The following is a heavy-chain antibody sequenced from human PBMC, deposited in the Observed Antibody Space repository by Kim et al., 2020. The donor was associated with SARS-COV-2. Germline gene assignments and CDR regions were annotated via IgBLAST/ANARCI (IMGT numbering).Heavy chain of an antibody. CDR3: AKDSIAVAGTFDY. J-gene: IGHJ4*02. Sequence: YADSVKGRFTISRDNSKNTLYLQMNSLSAEDTAVYYCAKDSIAVAGTFDYWGQGTLVTVSS. V-gene: IGHV3-23*01. D-gene: IGHD6-19*01.